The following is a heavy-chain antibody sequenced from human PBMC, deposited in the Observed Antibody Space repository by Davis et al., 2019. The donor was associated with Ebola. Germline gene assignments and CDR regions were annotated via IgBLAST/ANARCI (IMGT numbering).Heavy chain of an antibody. Sequence: GESLKTPCAAPGFVFSNYVMSWVRRAPGKGLEWVSTLGLSADTYYADSVKGRFTISRDNSKNTLHLQMNSLKVEDTAIYYCAKDTSNVWFDVWGQGTLGTVSS. CDR2: LGLSADT. D-gene: IGHD6-19*01. J-gene: IGHJ3*01. V-gene: IGHV3-23*01. CDR3: AKDTSNVWFDV. CDR1: GFVFSNYV.